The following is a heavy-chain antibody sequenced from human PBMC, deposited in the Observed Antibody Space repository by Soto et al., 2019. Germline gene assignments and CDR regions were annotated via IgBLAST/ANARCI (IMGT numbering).Heavy chain of an antibody. Sequence: QVQLVQSGAEVKKPGASVKVSCKASGYTFTSYDINWVRQATGQGPEWMGWMNPNSGNTGYAQKFLGRVIMTRNTSMSTAYMQLSSLRSEDTAVYYCARRLGYYGMDVWGKGTTVTVSS. D-gene: IGHD3-16*01. J-gene: IGHJ6*04. CDR3: ARRLGYYGMDV. CDR1: GYTFTSYD. CDR2: MNPNSGNT. V-gene: IGHV1-8*01.